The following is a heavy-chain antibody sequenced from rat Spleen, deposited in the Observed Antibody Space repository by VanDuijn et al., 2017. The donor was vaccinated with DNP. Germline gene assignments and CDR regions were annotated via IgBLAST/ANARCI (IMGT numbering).Heavy chain of an antibody. CDR2: ITSSGGST. CDR3: ARVELPGYNYWYFDF. V-gene: IGHV5-31*01. D-gene: IGHD1-4*01. Sequence: EVQLVESGGDLVQPGRSLKLSCVASGFTFNNYWMTWIRQVPGKGLEWVASITSSGGSTYYPDSVKGRFTISRDNAKNTLYLQMNSLRSEDTATYYCARVELPGYNYWYFDFWGPGTMVTVSS. CDR1: GFTFNNYW. J-gene: IGHJ1*01.